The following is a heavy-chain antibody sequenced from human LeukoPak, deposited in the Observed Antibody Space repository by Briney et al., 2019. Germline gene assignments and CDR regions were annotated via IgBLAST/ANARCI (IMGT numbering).Heavy chain of an antibody. V-gene: IGHV3-23*01. D-gene: IGHD4-17*01. CDR2: ISGSGVNT. CDR3: AKGYYADPFDF. J-gene: IGHJ4*02. Sequence: GGSLRLSCAASGFTFSNSAMSWVRQAPGRGLEWVSGISGSGVNTFYADSVEGRFTISRDNSKNTLYLQMYGLRADDTAMYYCAKGYYADPFDFWGQGTLVTVSS. CDR1: GFTFSNSA.